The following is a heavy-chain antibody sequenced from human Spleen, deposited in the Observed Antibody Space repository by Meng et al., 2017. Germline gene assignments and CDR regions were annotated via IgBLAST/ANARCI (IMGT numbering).Heavy chain of an antibody. CDR3: ATRGNPYLDR. CDR2: INVYNGIT. J-gene: IGHJ4*02. V-gene: IGHV1-18*04. Sequence: ASVKVSCKVSDYTLTSDGLRWVRQAPGQGLQWMGWINVYNGITNYGRNFQGRVTLTTDTSTSTGYMELRSLTSDDTAVYYCATRGNPYLDRWGQGTLVTVSS. CDR1: DYTLTSDG.